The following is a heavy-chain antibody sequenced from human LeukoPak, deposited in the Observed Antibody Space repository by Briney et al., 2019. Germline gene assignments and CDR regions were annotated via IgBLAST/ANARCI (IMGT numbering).Heavy chain of an antibody. CDR1: GYTFTSYD. V-gene: IGHV1-8*01. Sequence: ASVKVSCKASGYTFTSYDINWVRQATGQGLEWMGWMNPSSGNTGYAQKFQGRVTMTRNTSISTAYMELSSLRSEDTAVYYCARRSIVVVPAAPYGMDVWGQGTTVTVSS. D-gene: IGHD2-2*01. J-gene: IGHJ6*02. CDR2: MNPSSGNT. CDR3: ARRSIVVVPAAPYGMDV.